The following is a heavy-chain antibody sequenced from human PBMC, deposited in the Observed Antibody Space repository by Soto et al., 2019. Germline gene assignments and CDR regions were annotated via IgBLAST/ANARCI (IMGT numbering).Heavy chain of an antibody. CDR3: AKDLHIAATDY. Sequence: GGSLRLSCAASGFSFSNYWMHWVRQAPGKGLVRVSRIKGDGSETNYADSVKGRFTISRDNAKNTLYLQMNSLRAEDTAVYYCAKDLHIAATDYWGQGTLVTVSS. CDR2: IKGDGSET. V-gene: IGHV3-74*01. D-gene: IGHD6-13*01. J-gene: IGHJ4*02. CDR1: GFSFSNYW.